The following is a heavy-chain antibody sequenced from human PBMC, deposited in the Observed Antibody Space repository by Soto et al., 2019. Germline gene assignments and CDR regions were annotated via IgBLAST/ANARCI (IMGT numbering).Heavy chain of an antibody. CDR3: TASLEGGEYGANSAFDS. CDR1: ADTFTSYY. J-gene: IGHJ4*02. Sequence: RASVKVSCKAPADTFTSYYIHWVRQAPGHGLEWMGIINPNGGSTRFAQTFQGRITISTDMSTNTAYMEVNSLRFDDTAVYYCTASLEGGEYGANSAFDSWGQGTLVTVSS. CDR2: INPNGGST. V-gene: IGHV1-46*01. D-gene: IGHD4-17*01.